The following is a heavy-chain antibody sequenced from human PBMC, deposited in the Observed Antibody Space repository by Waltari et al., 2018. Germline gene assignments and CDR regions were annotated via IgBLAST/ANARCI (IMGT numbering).Heavy chain of an antibody. D-gene: IGHD5-18*01. V-gene: IGHV3-23*01. CDR3: AKGISRLPLYFDY. J-gene: IGHJ4*02. Sequence: EVQLLESGGGLVQRGGSLRLSCAASGFTFSSYAMSWVRQAPGKGLEWVSAISGSGGSTYYADSVKGRFTISRDNSKNTLYLQMNSLRAEDTAVYYCAKGISRLPLYFDYWGQGTLVTVSS. CDR2: ISGSGGST. CDR1: GFTFSSYA.